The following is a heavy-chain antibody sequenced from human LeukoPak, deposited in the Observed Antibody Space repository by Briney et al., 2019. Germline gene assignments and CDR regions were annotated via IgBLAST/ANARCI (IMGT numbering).Heavy chain of an antibody. V-gene: IGHV3-48*03. Sequence: GGSLRLSCAASGFTFHSYEMNWVRQAPGKGLEWVSYISSSSSPIYYADSVKGRFTISRDNAKNSLYLEMHSLRDEDTAVCYCASGGLYCSSTSCYWHYWGQGTLVTVSS. CDR2: ISSSSSPI. D-gene: IGHD2-2*01. J-gene: IGHJ4*02. CDR1: GFTFHSYE. CDR3: ASGGLYCSSTSCYWHY.